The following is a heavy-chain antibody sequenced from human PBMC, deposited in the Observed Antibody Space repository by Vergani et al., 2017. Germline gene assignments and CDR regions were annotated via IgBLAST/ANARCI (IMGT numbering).Heavy chain of an antibody. CDR2: IYHSGST. CDR3: ASATRYSYGYFGYLNY. CDR1: GGSISSSNW. V-gene: IGHV4-4*02. Sequence: QVQLQESGPGLVKPSGTLSLTCAVSGGSISSSNWWSWVRQPPGKGLEWIGEIYHSGSTNYNPSLKSRVTISVDKAKNQFSLKLSSVTAADTAVYYCASATRYSYGYFGYLNYWDQGTLVTVSS. D-gene: IGHD5-18*01. J-gene: IGHJ4*02.